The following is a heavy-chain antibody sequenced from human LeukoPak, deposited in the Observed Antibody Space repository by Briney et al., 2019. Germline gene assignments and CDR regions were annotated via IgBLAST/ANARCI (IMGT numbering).Heavy chain of an antibody. CDR3: ARDLSGVTGCTYGRGIDY. Sequence: SVKVSCKASGCTFTSYAISWVRQATGQGLERMGGIIPIFGTTNYAQKFQGRVTITTDKSTSTAYMELSSLRSEDTAVDYCARDLSGVTGCTYGRGIDYWGQGTLVTVSS. CDR2: IIPIFGTT. CDR1: GCTFTSYA. J-gene: IGHJ4*02. D-gene: IGHD5-18*01. V-gene: IGHV1-69*05.